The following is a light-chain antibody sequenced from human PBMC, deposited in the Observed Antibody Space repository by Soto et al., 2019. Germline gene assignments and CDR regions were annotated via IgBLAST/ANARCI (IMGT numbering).Light chain of an antibody. CDR2: GAS. J-gene: IGKJ1*01. CDR1: QSLSGT. Sequence: EIVLTQSPATLSLSPGERATLSCRASQSLSGTLAWFQQKPGQPPRLLIYGASNRATGIPARFTASGSGTDFTLTISSLEPEDFAVYYCQQRTLWPRTFGQATTVEIK. CDR3: QQRTLWPRT. V-gene: IGKV3-11*01.